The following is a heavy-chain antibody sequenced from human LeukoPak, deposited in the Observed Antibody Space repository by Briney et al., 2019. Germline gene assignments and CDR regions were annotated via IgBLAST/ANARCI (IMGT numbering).Heavy chain of an antibody. D-gene: IGHD2-8*01. J-gene: IGHJ3*02. CDR1: GFTFSSYW. CDR3: TRDTKAGAFDI. CDR2: IKQDGSEK. Sequence: PGVSLRLSCAAAGFTFSSYWMSWVRQAPGKGLEWVANIKQDGSEKYYVDSVKGRFTISRDNAKNSLYLQMNSLRAEDTAVYYCTRDTKAGAFDIWGQGTMVTVSS. V-gene: IGHV3-7*01.